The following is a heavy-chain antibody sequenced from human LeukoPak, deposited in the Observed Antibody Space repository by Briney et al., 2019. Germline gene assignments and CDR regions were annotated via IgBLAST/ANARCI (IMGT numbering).Heavy chain of an antibody. CDR1: GFTVSSNY. Sequence: GGSLRLSCAASGFTVSSNYMSWVRQAPGKGLEWVSVIYSGGSTYYADSVKGRFTISRDNSKNTPYLQMNSLRAEDTAVYYCAKVSRTVVPAAIPLDYYYYMDVWGKGTTVTVSS. J-gene: IGHJ6*03. CDR3: AKVSRTVVPAAIPLDYYYYMDV. D-gene: IGHD2-2*02. V-gene: IGHV3-53*01. CDR2: IYSGGST.